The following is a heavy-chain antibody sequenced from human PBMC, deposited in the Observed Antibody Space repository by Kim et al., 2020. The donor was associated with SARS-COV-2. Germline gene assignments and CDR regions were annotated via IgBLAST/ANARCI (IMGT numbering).Heavy chain of an antibody. CDR3: ARVTMVRGPLDY. V-gene: IGHV3-11*04. Sequence: YYADTEKGRFTISRNNAKNSLYLQMNSLRAEDTAVYYCARVTMVRGPLDYWGQGTLVTVSS. D-gene: IGHD3-10*01. J-gene: IGHJ4*02.